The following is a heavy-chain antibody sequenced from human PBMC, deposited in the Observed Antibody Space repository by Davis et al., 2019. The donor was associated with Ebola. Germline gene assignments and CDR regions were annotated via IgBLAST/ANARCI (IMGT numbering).Heavy chain of an antibody. CDR1: GGSFSSYY. CDR3: ARHTKDYYYDSSGYYAKTGALDY. D-gene: IGHD3-22*01. V-gene: IGHV4-39*01. J-gene: IGHJ4*02. Sequence: SETLSLTCAVYGGSFSSYYWGWIRQPPGKGLEWIGSIYYSGSTYYNPSLKSRVTISVDTSKNQFSLKLSSVTAADTAVYYCARHTKDYYYDSSGYYAKTGALDYWGQGTLVTVSS. CDR2: IYYSGST.